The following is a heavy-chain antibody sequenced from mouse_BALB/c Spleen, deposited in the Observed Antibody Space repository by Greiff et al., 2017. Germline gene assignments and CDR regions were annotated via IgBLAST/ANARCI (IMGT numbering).Heavy chain of an antibody. D-gene: IGHD2-14*01. Sequence: EVMLVESGGGLVQPGGSRKLSCAASGFTFSSFGMHWVRQAPEKGLEWVAYISSGSSTIYYADTVKGRFTISRDNPKNTLFLQMTSLRSEDTAMYYCASCSRGNWGQGTLVTVSA. CDR3: ASCSRGN. CDR2: ISSGSSTI. CDR1: GFTFSSFG. J-gene: IGHJ3*01. V-gene: IGHV5-17*02.